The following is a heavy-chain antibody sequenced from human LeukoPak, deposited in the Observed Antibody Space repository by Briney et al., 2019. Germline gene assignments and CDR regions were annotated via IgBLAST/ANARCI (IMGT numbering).Heavy chain of an antibody. CDR3: ARDPFGYDFRRGQNSSGWYLYYYGMDV. D-gene: IGHD6-19*01. CDR2: INHSGST. V-gene: IGHV4-34*01. Sequence: SETLSLTCAVYGGSFSGYYWSWIRQPPGKGLEWIGEINHSGSTNYNPSLKSRVTISVDTSKNQFSLQLNSVTPEDTAVYYCARDPFGYDFRRGQNSSGWYLYYYGMDVWGQGATVTVSS. CDR1: GGSFSGYY. J-gene: IGHJ6*02.